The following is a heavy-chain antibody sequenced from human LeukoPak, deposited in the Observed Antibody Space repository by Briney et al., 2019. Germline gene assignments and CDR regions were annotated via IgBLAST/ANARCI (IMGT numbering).Heavy chain of an antibody. D-gene: IGHD3-9*01. J-gene: IGHJ4*02. Sequence: SVKVSCKASGGTFSSYAISWVRQAPGQELEWMGRIIPILGIANYAQKFQGRVTITADKSTSTAYMELSSLRSEDTAVYYCARGLVGKQNYFDYWGQGTLVTVSS. V-gene: IGHV1-69*04. CDR3: ARGLVGKQNYFDY. CDR1: GGTFSSYA. CDR2: IIPILGIA.